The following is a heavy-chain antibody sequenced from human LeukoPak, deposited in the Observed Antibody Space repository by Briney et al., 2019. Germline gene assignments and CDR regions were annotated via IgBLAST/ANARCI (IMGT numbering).Heavy chain of an antibody. CDR1: GGTFSSYA. CDR2: IIPIFGTA. Sequence: ASVKVSCEASGGTFSSYAISWVRQAPGQGLEWMGGIIPIFGTANYAQKFQGRVTITADKSTSTAYMELSSLRSEDTAVYYCARAYSGYDSNYYFDYWGQGTLVTVSS. J-gene: IGHJ4*02. D-gene: IGHD5-12*01. CDR3: ARAYSGYDSNYYFDY. V-gene: IGHV1-69*06.